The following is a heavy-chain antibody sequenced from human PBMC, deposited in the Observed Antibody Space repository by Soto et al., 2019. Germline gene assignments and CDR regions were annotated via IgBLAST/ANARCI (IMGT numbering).Heavy chain of an antibody. CDR1: GGSISSYY. J-gene: IGHJ6*02. D-gene: IGHD6-13*01. CDR3: ATRNPTQQLVPETMNYYYYYGMAV. V-gene: IGHV4-59*08. CDR2: IYYSGST. Sequence: SETLSLTCTVSGGSISSYYWSWIRQPPGKGLEWIGYIYYSGSTNYNPSLKSRVTISVDTSKNQFSLKLSSVTAADTAVYYCATRNPTQQLVPETMNYYYYYGMAVWGQGTTVTVSS.